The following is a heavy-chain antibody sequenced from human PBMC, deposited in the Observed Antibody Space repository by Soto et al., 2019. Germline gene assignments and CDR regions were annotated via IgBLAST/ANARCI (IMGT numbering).Heavy chain of an antibody. CDR1: GFTFITYE. CDR2: ISTSGSTI. V-gene: IGHV3-48*03. CDR3: ARVNYYFDS. J-gene: IGHJ4*02. Sequence: PGGSLRLSCAASGFTFITYEMNWVRQAPGKGLEWVSYISTSGSTIYSADSVKGRFTISRDNAKNSLYLQMDSLRVEDTAIYYCARVNYYFDSWGQGTPVTVSS.